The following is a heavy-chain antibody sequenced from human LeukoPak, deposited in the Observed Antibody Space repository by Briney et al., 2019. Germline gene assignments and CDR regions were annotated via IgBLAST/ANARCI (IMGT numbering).Heavy chain of an antibody. Sequence: GGSLRLSCAASGLTFSTYAMSWVRQAPGKGLEWVSTISGSGATTYYADSVRGRFTISRDNSKNTLYLQMNSLRAEDTAIYYCSKGERYGDYALGYWGQGTLVTASS. D-gene: IGHD4-17*01. CDR2: ISGSGATT. V-gene: IGHV3-23*01. CDR3: SKGERYGDYALGY. CDR1: GLTFSTYA. J-gene: IGHJ4*02.